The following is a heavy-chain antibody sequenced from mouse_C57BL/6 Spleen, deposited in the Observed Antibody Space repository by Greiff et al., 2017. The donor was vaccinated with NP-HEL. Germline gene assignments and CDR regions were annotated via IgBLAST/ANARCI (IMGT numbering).Heavy chain of an antibody. J-gene: IGHJ1*03. V-gene: IGHV3-6*01. CDR1: GYSITSGYY. Sequence: DVQLQESGPGLVKPSQSLSLTCSVTGYSITSGYYWNWIRQFPGNKLEWMGYISYDGSNNYNPSLKKRISITRDTSKNQFFLKLNSVTTEDTATYYCARATYDGYYLWYFDVWGTGTTVTVSS. CDR2: ISYDGSN. CDR3: ARATYDGYYLWYFDV. D-gene: IGHD2-3*01.